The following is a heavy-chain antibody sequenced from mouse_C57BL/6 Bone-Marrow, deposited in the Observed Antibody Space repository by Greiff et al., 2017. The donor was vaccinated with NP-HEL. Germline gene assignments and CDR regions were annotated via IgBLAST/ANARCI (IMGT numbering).Heavy chain of an antibody. Sequence: EVQGVESGGGLVQPGESLKLSCESNEYEFPSHDMSWVRKIPEKRLELVAAINSDGGSTYYPDTMERRFIISRDNTKKTLYLQMSSLRSEDTALYYCARRGNYRIGFDYWGQGTTLTVSS. D-gene: IGHD2-1*01. CDR3: ARRGNYRIGFDY. CDR1: EYEFPSHD. J-gene: IGHJ2*01. V-gene: IGHV5-2*01. CDR2: INSDGGST.